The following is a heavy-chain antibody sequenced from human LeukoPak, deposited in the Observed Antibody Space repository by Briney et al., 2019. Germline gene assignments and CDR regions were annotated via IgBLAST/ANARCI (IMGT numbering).Heavy chain of an antibody. Sequence: GGSLRLSCAASGFTFSSYGMHWVRQAPDKGLEWVAVISYDGSNKYYADSVKGRFTISRDNSKNTLYLQMNSLRAEDTAVYYCAKRRGYLDYWGQGTLVTVSS. J-gene: IGHJ4*02. CDR2: ISYDGSNK. CDR1: GFTFSSYG. CDR3: AKRRGYLDY. D-gene: IGHD3-22*01. V-gene: IGHV3-30*18.